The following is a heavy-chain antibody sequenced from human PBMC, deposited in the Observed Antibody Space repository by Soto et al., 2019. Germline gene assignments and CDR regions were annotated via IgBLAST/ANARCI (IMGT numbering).Heavy chain of an antibody. CDR3: AKVPPIVVVPAAIGY. CDR2: ISGSGGST. J-gene: IGHJ4*02. D-gene: IGHD2-2*02. Sequence: EVQLVESGGGLIQPGGSLRLSCAASGFTVSSNYMSWVRQAPGKGLEWVSVISGSGGSTYYADSVKGRFTISRDNSKNTLYLQMNSLRAEDTAVYYCAKVPPIVVVPAAIGYWGQGTLVTVSS. CDR1: GFTVSSNY. V-gene: IGHV3-23*04.